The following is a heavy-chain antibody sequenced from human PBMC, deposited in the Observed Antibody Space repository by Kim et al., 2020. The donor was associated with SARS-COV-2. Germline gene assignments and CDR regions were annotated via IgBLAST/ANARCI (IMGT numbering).Heavy chain of an antibody. CDR2: ISSSSSTI. CDR3: ARDRNTRGRWPLGYYGMDV. Sequence: GGSLRLSCAASGFTFSSYSMNWVRQAPGKGLEWVSYISSSSSTIYYADSVKGRFTISRDNAKNSLYLQMNSLRDEDTAVYYCARDRNTRGRWPLGYYGMDVWGQGTTVTVSS. V-gene: IGHV3-48*02. CDR1: GFTFSSYS. J-gene: IGHJ6*02. D-gene: IGHD2-15*01.